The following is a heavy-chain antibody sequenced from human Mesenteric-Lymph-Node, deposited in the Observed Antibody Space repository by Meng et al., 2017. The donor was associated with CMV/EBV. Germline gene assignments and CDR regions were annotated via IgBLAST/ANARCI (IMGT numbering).Heavy chain of an antibody. J-gene: IGHJ4*02. CDR2: IRYDGSSK. CDR3: AKVKWWEQEGDY. Sequence: CAASGFSFSLYGMHWVRQAPGKGLEWVAFIRYDGSSKYYADSVKGRFTISKDNSKNTLYLQMNSLRAEDTAVYYCAKVKWWEQEGDYWGQGTLVTVSS. V-gene: IGHV3-30*02. CDR1: GFSFSLYG. D-gene: IGHD2-15*01.